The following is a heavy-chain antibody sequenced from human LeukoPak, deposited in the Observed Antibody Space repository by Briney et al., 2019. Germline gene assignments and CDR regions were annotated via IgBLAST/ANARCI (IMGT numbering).Heavy chain of an antibody. J-gene: IGHJ4*02. D-gene: IGHD5-12*01. Sequence: GGSLRLSCAASGFTFSTYWMSWVRQAPGKGLEWVAVIWYDGSNKYYADSVKGRFTISRDNSKNTLYLQMNSLRAEDTAVYYCARSDGYDSLFDYWGQGTLVTVSS. CDR3: ARSDGYDSLFDY. V-gene: IGHV3-33*08. CDR2: IWYDGSNK. CDR1: GFTFSTYW.